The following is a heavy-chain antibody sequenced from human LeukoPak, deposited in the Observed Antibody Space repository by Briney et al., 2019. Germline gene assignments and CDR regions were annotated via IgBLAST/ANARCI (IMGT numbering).Heavy chain of an antibody. J-gene: IGHJ4*02. Sequence: SETLSLTCTVSGGSISSDEYYWSWIRQHPGKGLEWIGYIHYSGSTYYNPSLKSRLTISVDTSKNQFSLKLSSVTAADTAVYYCARDAWGHDSWGQGTLVTVSS. CDR2: IHYSGST. CDR3: ARDAWGHDS. V-gene: IGHV4-31*03. CDR1: GGSISSDEYY. D-gene: IGHD3-16*01.